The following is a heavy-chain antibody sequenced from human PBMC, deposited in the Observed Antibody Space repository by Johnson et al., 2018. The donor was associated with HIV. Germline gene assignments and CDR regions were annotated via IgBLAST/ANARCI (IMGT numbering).Heavy chain of an antibody. CDR2: ISYDGSNK. CDR1: GFTFSSYA. CDR3: ARIGLPYYYGSGSYSHDAFDI. J-gene: IGHJ3*02. Sequence: VQLVESGGGVVQPGRSLRLSCAASGFTFSSYAMHWVRQAPGKGLAWVAVISYDGSNKYYADSVKGRFTISRDNSKNTLYLQMNSLRAEDTAVYYCARIGLPYYYGSGSYSHDAFDIWGQGTMVTVSS. D-gene: IGHD3-10*01. V-gene: IGHV3-30-3*01.